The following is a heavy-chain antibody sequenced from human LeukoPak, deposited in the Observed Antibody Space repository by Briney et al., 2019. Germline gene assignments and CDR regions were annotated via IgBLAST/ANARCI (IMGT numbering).Heavy chain of an antibody. CDR1: GGTFSSYA. V-gene: IGHV1-69*13. D-gene: IGHD3-22*01. J-gene: IGHJ4*02. Sequence: EASVKVSCKASGGTFSSYAISWVRQAPGQGLEWMGGIIPIFGTANYAQKFQGRVTITADESTSTAYMELSSLRSEDTAVYYCARTDYYDSRGYPFDYWGQGTLVTVSS. CDR3: ARTDYYDSRGYPFDY. CDR2: IIPIFGTA.